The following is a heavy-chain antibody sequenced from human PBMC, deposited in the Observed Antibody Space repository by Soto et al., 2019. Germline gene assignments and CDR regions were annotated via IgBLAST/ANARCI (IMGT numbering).Heavy chain of an antibody. D-gene: IGHD2-2*01. J-gene: IGHJ6*02. V-gene: IGHV3-33*01. CDR3: ARKSRLLMDYYGMDV. CDR2: IWYDGSNK. Sequence: QVQLVESGGGVVQPGRSLRLSCAASGFTFSSYGMHWVRQAPGKGLEWVAVIWYDGSNKYYADSVKGRFTISRDNSKNTLYLHINSLRAEDTAVYYCARKSRLLMDYYGMDVWGQGTTVTVSS. CDR1: GFTFSSYG.